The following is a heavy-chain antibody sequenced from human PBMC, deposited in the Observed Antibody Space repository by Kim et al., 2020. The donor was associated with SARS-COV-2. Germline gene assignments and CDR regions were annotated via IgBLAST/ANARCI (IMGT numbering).Heavy chain of an antibody. J-gene: IGHJ6*02. CDR1: GFTFSSYA. CDR3: AKVPQENNDFWSGYSHHYYYYGMDV. D-gene: IGHD3-3*01. V-gene: IGHV3-23*01. Sequence: GGSLRLSCAASGFTFSSYAMSWVRQAPGKGLEWVSAISGSGGSTYYADSVKGRFTISRDNSKNTLYLQMNSLRAEDTAVYYCAKVPQENNDFWSGYSHHYYYYGMDVWGQGTTVTVSS. CDR2: ISGSGGST.